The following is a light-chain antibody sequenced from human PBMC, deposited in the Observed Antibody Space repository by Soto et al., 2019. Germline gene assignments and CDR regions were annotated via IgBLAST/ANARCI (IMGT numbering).Light chain of an antibody. J-gene: IGKJ1*01. CDR3: QQYNGYSRT. CDR2: GAS. CDR1: QSISSL. V-gene: IGKV1-5*01. Sequence: DIQMTQFPSTLSASVGDRVTITCRASQSISSLLAWYQQKPGKAPKLLIYGASSLERGVPSRFSGSGSGTEFTLSISSLQPDDFATYYCQQYNGYSRTFGQGTKLDIK.